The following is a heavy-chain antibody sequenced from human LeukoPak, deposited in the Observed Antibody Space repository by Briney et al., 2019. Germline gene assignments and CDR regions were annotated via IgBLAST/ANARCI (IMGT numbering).Heavy chain of an antibody. CDR1: GGSMSRYF. CDR2: IHYSGTT. Sequence: SETLSLTCTVSGGSMSRYFWSWIRQPPGKGLDWMGFIHYSGTTNYNPSLESRVTISLDTSKNQFSLKLSSVSAADTAIYYCARSPGGGYPDAFDIWGQGTMVTVSS. V-gene: IGHV4-59*01. CDR3: ARSPGGGYPDAFDI. D-gene: IGHD3-16*01. J-gene: IGHJ3*02.